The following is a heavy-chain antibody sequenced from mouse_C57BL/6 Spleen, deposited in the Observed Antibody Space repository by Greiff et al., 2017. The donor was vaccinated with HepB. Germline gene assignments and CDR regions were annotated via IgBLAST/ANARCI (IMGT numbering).Heavy chain of an antibody. V-gene: IGHV5-9*01. D-gene: IGHD2-5*01. CDR2: ISGGGGNT. J-gene: IGHJ3*01. Sequence: VQLKESGGGLVKPGGSLKLSCAASGFTFSSYTMSWVRQTPEKRLEWVATISGGGGNTYYPDSVKGRFTISRDNAKNTLYLQMSSLRSEDTALYYCARTYYSNYGGFAYWGQGTLVTVSA. CDR3: ARTYYSNYGGFAY. CDR1: GFTFSSYT.